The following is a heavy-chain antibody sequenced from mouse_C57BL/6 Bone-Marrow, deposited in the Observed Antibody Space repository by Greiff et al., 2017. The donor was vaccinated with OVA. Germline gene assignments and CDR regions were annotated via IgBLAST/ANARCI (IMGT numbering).Heavy chain of an antibody. D-gene: IGHD1-1*01. CDR3: ARLGTTVVARWDRDY. J-gene: IGHJ2*01. CDR1: GYTFTSYW. V-gene: IGHV1-69*01. Sequence: VQLQQPGAELVMPGASVKLSCKASGYTFTSYWMHWVKQRPGQGLEWIGEIDPSDSYTNYNQKFKGKSTLTADKSSSTAYMQLSSLTSEDSAVYFCARLGTTVVARWDRDYWGQGTTLTVSS. CDR2: IDPSDSYT.